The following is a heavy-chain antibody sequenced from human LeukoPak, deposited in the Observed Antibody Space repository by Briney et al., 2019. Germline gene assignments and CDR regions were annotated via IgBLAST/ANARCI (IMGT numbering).Heavy chain of an antibody. V-gene: IGHV3-23*01. CDR1: GFTFTTFW. Sequence: PGGSLRLSCATSGFTFTTFWMHWVRQAPGKGLEWVSAISVSGNTYHADSVKGRFTISRDSSKNTLYLQMNRLRAEDAAVYYCAKAPVTTCSGAYCYPFDYWGQGTLVTVSS. CDR2: ISVSGNT. CDR3: AKAPVTTCSGAYCYPFDY. D-gene: IGHD2-21*01. J-gene: IGHJ4*02.